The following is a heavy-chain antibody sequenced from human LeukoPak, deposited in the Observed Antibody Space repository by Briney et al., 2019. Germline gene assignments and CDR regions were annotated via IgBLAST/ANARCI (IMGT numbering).Heavy chain of an antibody. D-gene: IGHD2-21*01. CDR1: GFTFSTHA. CDR2: ISYDVIDK. Sequence: TGRSLRLSCVASGFTFSTHAMHWVRQAPGKGLEWVAVISYDVIDKHYADSVKGRFTISRDNAKNTLYLQMNSLRDEDTALYYCARDLLGMDVWRRGTTVSVFS. V-gene: IGHV3-30*04. CDR3: ARDLLGMDV. J-gene: IGHJ6*02.